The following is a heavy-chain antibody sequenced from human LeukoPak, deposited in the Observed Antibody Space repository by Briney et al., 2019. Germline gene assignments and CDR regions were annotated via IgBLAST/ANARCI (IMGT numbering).Heavy chain of an antibody. CDR3: ARDSETYYYTY. CDR2: INPNSGGT. D-gene: IGHD3-10*01. CDR1: RYTFTSYA. Sequence: ASVKVSCKASRYTFTSYAMHWVRQAPGQGLEWMGWINPNSGGTNYAQKFQGRVTMTRDTSISTAYMELSRLRSDDTAVYYCARDSETYYYTYWGQGTLVTVSS. J-gene: IGHJ4*02. V-gene: IGHV1-2*02.